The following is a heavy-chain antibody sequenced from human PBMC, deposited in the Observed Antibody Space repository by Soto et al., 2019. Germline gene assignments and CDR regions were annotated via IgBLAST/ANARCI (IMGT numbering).Heavy chain of an antibody. CDR3: AKDEYFSCWYVAFYFDS. V-gene: IGHV3-23*01. J-gene: IGHJ4*02. D-gene: IGHD6-13*01. CDR2: ISGSGADT. Sequence: GSLRLSCAASGFTFSSYAMSWVRQAPGKGLEWVSAISGSGADTYYADSVKGRFTISRDKSKSTLYLQMDSLRAEDTALYYCAKDEYFSCWYVAFYFDSWGQGTLVTVSS. CDR1: GFTFSSYA.